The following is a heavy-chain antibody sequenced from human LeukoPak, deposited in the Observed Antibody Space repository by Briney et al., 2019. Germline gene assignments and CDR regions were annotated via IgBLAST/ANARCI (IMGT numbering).Heavy chain of an antibody. J-gene: IGHJ4*02. CDR2: ISWNSGYI. V-gene: IGHV3-9*01. D-gene: IGHD1-26*01. CDR3: LKYDKKVGTFDH. Sequence: PGGSLRLSCAASGFTFDDYTMHWVRQGPGQGLEWVSSISWNSGYIHYADSVRGRFTISRDNAKNSLYLQMNSLRAEDTALYYCLKYDKKVGTFDHWGRGTLVIVSS. CDR1: GFTFDDYT.